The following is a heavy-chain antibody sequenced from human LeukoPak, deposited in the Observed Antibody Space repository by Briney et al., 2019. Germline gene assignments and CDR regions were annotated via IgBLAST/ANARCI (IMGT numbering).Heavy chain of an antibody. CDR3: ARGGVYSSSWFETFDY. D-gene: IGHD6-13*01. CDR2: IIPIFGTA. J-gene: IGHJ4*02. CDR1: GGTFSSYA. V-gene: IGHV1-69*13. Sequence: ASVKVSCKASGGTFSSYAISWVRQAPGQGLEWMGGIIPIFGTANYAQKFQGRVTITADESTSTAYMELSSLRSEDTAVYYCARGGVYSSSWFETFDYWGQGTLVTVSS.